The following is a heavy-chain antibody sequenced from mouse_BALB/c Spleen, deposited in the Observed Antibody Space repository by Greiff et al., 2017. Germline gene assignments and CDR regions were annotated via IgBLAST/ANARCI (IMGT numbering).Heavy chain of an antibody. D-gene: IGHD1-2*01. Sequence: QVQLQQPGAELVKPGTSVKLSCKASGYNFTSYWINWVKLRPGQGLEWIGDIYPGSGSTNYNEKFKSKATLTVDTSSSTAYMQLSSLASEDSALYYCARKDYGYLFAYWGQGTLVTVSA. CDR1: GYNFTSYW. J-gene: IGHJ3*01. V-gene: IGHV1-55*01. CDR2: IYPGSGST. CDR3: ARKDYGYLFAY.